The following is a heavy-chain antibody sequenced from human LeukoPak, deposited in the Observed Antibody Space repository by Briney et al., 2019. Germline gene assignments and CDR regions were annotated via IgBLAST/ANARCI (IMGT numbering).Heavy chain of an antibody. Sequence: PGRSLRLSCAASGFTFSSYAMHWVRQAPGKGLEWVSSISSSSSYIYYADSVKGRFTISRDNAKNSLYLQMNSLRAEDTAVYYCARAASITMIVGFDYWGRGTLVTVSS. J-gene: IGHJ4*02. CDR3: ARAASITMIVGFDY. CDR2: ISSSSSYI. CDR1: GFTFSSYA. V-gene: IGHV3-21*01. D-gene: IGHD3-22*01.